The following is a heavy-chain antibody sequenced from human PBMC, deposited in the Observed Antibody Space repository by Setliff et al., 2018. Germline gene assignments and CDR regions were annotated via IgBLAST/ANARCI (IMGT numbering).Heavy chain of an antibody. J-gene: IGHJ4*02. Sequence: SETLSLTCAVSGDSISNDYWWSWVRQPPEREPEWIGEINQSGTTNYNPPLKGRATISVDNSKNQFSLNLNSVTVADTAVYFCARGVRTGHLDSWGQGTLVTVSS. CDR2: INQSGTT. CDR1: GDSISNDYW. D-gene: IGHD1-1*01. V-gene: IGHV4-4*02. CDR3: ARGVRTGHLDS.